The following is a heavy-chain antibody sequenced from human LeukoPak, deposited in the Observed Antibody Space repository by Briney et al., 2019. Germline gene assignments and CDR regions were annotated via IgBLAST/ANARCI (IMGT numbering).Heavy chain of an antibody. CDR3: ARESFAARWD. J-gene: IGHJ4*02. Sequence: SGGSLRLSCAASGFTFSRYWMSWVRQAPGKGLEWAANIKQDGSEKDYVDSVKGRFTISRDNAKNSLYLQMNSLTAEDTAVYYCARESFAARWDWGQGTLVTVSS. CDR1: GFTFSRYW. V-gene: IGHV3-7*01. D-gene: IGHD6-6*01. CDR2: IKQDGSEK.